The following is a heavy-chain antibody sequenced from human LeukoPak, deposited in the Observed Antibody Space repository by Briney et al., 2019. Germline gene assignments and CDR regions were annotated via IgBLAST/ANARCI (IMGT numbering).Heavy chain of an antibody. J-gene: IGHJ4*02. Sequence: PSETLSLTCTVSGGSISSYYWSWIRQPPGKGLEWIGYIYYSGSTNYNPSLKSRVTISVDTSKNQFSLKLSSVTAADMAVCYCARHGSGSYYPDYWGQGTLVTVSS. CDR3: ARHGSGSYYPDY. D-gene: IGHD1-26*01. V-gene: IGHV4-59*08. CDR1: GGSISSYY. CDR2: IYYSGST.